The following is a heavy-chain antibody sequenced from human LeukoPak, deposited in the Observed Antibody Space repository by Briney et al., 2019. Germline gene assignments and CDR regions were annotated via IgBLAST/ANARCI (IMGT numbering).Heavy chain of an antibody. V-gene: IGHV1-2*02. Sequence: PDSSVTNYAQKFHGRLTITRDRTNSTDYMELRRLREEDTAVYYCARGCSGGSCYSDNWFDPWGQGTLITVSS. D-gene: IGHD2-15*01. CDR2: PDSSVT. J-gene: IGHJ5*02. CDR3: ARGCSGGSCYSDNWFDP.